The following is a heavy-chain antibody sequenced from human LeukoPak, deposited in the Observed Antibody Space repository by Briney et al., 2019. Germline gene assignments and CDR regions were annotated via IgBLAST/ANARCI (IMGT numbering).Heavy chain of an antibody. CDR1: GYTFTSYY. CDR2: INPSGGST. CDR3: ARDLRYYYDSSGYSHGFWFDP. Sequence: ASAKVSCKASGYTFTSYYMHWVRQAPGQGLEWMGIINPSGGSTSYAQKFQGRVTMTRDTSTSTVYMELSSLRSEDTAVYYCARDLRYYYDSSGYSHGFWFDPWGQGTLVTVSS. J-gene: IGHJ5*02. V-gene: IGHV1-46*01. D-gene: IGHD3-22*01.